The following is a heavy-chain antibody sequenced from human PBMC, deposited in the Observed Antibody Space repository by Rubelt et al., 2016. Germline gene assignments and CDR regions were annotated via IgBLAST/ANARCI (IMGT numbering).Heavy chain of an antibody. CDR1: GGSISSGGYY. CDR2: IYYSGST. J-gene: IGHJ4*02. V-gene: IGHV4-31*03. Sequence: QVQLQESGPGLVKPSQTLSLTCTVSGGSISSGGYYWSWIRQHPGKGLEWIGYIYYSGSTYYNPSPKSRFTISVDTSKNQFSLMLTSVTAADTAVYICARLQWLARHFDYWGQGTLVTVSS. D-gene: IGHD6-19*01. CDR3: ARLQWLARHFDY.